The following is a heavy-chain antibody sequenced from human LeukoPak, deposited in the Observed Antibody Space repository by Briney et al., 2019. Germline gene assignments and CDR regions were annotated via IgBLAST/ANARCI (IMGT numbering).Heavy chain of an antibody. D-gene: IGHD1-26*01. Sequence: GGSLRLSCVASGFTSGFNYSEFWMNWARQAPGKGLEWVANMKEDGSERYSVDSVEGRFTISRDNAKNSLYLQMNSLGPEDTAVYYCARDPYSGNYGTYYYYYMDVWGKGTTVTISS. CDR2: MKEDGSER. J-gene: IGHJ6*03. CDR3: ARDPYSGNYGTYYYYYMDV. CDR1: GFTSGFNYSEFW. V-gene: IGHV3-7*01.